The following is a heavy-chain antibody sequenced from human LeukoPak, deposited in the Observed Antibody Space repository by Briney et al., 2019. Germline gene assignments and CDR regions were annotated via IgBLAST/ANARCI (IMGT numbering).Heavy chain of an antibody. CDR2: ISWDGGSA. CDR1: GFTFDDYI. V-gene: IGHV3-43*01. J-gene: IGHJ6*03. Sequence: GGSLRLSCAASGFTFDDYIMHWVRQPPGKGLEWVSLISWDGGSAYYADSVKGRFTIFRDNSKNSLYLQMNSLRTEDTALYYCAKARDYYYNMDVWGKGTTVTVSS. CDR3: AKARDYYYNMDV.